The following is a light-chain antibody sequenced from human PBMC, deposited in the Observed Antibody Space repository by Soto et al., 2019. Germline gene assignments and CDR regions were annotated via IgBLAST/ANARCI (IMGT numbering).Light chain of an antibody. CDR1: HSVDSR. Sequence: EIVMTQSPATLSMSPGDRATLSCGASHSVDSRLAWYQQKPGQSPRLLIYDASTRATGLPARFSGSGSGTEFTLTISSLQSEDIAVYYCQLYTNSPLTFGGGTKV. J-gene: IGKJ4*01. V-gene: IGKV3-15*01. CDR3: QLYTNSPLT. CDR2: DAS.